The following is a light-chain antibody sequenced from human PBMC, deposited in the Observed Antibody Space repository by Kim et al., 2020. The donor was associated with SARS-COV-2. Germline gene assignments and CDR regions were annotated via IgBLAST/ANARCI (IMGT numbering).Light chain of an antibody. CDR1: QAIGTY. CDR2: DAS. Sequence: EVVLTQSPATLSLSPGERVTLSCRASQAIGTYLAWYQHKPGQAPRLLFYDASRRATGIPARFSGGGSGTDFTLTINSLEPEDFATYYCQQRTNWQGYTFGQGTKLEI. CDR3: QQRTNWQGYT. V-gene: IGKV3-11*01. J-gene: IGKJ2*01.